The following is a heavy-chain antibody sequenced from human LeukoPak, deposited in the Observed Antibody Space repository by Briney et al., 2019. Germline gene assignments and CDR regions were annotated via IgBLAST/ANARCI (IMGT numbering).Heavy chain of an antibody. CDR1: GYTFTGYY. D-gene: IGHD3-10*01. V-gene: IGHV1-2*02. Sequence: EASVKVSCKASGYTFTGYYMHWVRQAPGQGLAWMGWINPNSGGTNYAQKFQGRVTMTRDTSISTAYMELSRLRSDDTAVYYCASDGAYYGSGSYYYYFDYWGQGTLVTVSS. CDR3: ASDGAYYGSGSYYYYFDY. CDR2: INPNSGGT. J-gene: IGHJ4*02.